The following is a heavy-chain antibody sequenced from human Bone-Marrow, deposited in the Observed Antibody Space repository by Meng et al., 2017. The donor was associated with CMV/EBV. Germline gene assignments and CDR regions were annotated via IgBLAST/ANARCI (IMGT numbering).Heavy chain of an antibody. CDR3: ARAPPYYYDSSGYYFTGDAFDI. CDR2: IKQDGSEK. Sequence: GGSLRLSCTVSGGSISSSSYYWGWIRQPPGKGLEWVANIKQDGSEKYYVDSVKGRFTISRDNAKNSLYLQMNSLRAEDTAVYYCARAPPYYYDSSGYYFTGDAFDIWGQGTMVTGSS. D-gene: IGHD3-22*01. V-gene: IGHV3-7*01. J-gene: IGHJ3*02. CDR1: GGSISSSSYY.